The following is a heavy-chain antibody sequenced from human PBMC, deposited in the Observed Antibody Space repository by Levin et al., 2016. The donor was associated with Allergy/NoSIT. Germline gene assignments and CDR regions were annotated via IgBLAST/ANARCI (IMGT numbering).Heavy chain of an antibody. CDR2: IYYSGST. D-gene: IGHD3-10*01. Sequence: SETLSLTCTVSGGSINSYYWSWIRQPPGKGLEWIGYIYYSGSTNYNPSLKSRVTISVDTSKNQFSLKLSSVTAADTAVYYCARGGSSGTYRPNWFDPWGQGTLVTVSS. J-gene: IGHJ5*02. CDR1: GGSINSYY. CDR3: ARGGSSGTYRPNWFDP. V-gene: IGHV4-59*01.